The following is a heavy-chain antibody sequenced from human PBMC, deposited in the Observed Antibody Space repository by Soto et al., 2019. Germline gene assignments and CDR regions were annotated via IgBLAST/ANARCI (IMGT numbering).Heavy chain of an antibody. Sequence: PSETLSLTCTVSGGSIISYYWSWIRQPPGKGLEWIGYIYYSGSTNYNPSLKSRVTISVDTSKNQFSLKLSSVTAADTAVYYCASVEYSSSSVWFDPWGQGTLVTVSS. J-gene: IGHJ5*02. V-gene: IGHV4-59*08. CDR3: ASVEYSSSSVWFDP. CDR1: GGSIISYY. D-gene: IGHD6-6*01. CDR2: IYYSGST.